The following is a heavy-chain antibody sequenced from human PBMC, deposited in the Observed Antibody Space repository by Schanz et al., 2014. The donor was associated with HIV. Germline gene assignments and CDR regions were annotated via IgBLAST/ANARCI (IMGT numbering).Heavy chain of an antibody. V-gene: IGHV3-33*01. CDR2: IWNNGI. J-gene: IGHJ6*02. CDR3: ASTVYPYTGSSDYYYGMDV. D-gene: IGHD6-6*01. CDR1: GFTFSSYG. Sequence: QVQLVESGGGVVQPGRSLRLSCAASGFTFSSYGIHWVRQAPGKGLEWVAHMIWNNGIYYADSVKGRFTISRDNSRNTLSLEMNSLRVEDTAVYYCASTVYPYTGSSDYYYGMDVWGQGTTVTVSS.